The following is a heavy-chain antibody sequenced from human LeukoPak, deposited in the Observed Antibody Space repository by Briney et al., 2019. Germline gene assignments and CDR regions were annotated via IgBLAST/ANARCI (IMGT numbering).Heavy chain of an antibody. Sequence: GGSLRLSCAASGFTFSSYSMNWVRQAPGKGLEWVSSISSSSSYIYYADSVKGRFTISRDNAKNTLYLQMNSLRAEDTGVYYCARGGTSGSLIYWGQGTLVTVSS. V-gene: IGHV3-21*01. CDR2: ISSSSSYI. J-gene: IGHJ4*02. CDR1: GFTFSSYS. CDR3: ARGGTSGSLIY. D-gene: IGHD1-26*01.